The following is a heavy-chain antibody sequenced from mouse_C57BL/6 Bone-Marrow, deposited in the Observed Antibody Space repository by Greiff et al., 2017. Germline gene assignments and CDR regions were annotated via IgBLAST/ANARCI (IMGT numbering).Heavy chain of an antibody. D-gene: IGHD2-3*01. J-gene: IGHJ2*01. V-gene: IGHV1-7*01. CDR3: ARGDGGYCDY. CDR1: GYTFTSYW. Sequence: VQLQQSGAELAKPGASVKLSCKASGYTFTSYWMHWVKQRPGQGLEWIRYINPSSGYTKYNQKFKDKATLNADKSTSAAYMRLSSLTYEDSAVYYCARGDGGYCDYWGKGTTLTVSS. CDR2: INPSSGYT.